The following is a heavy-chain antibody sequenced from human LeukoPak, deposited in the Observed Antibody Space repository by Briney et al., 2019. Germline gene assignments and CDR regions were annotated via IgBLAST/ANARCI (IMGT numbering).Heavy chain of an antibody. CDR3: AHSHYGSGSLNWFDP. D-gene: IGHD3-10*01. CDR2: IYWNGDK. CDR1: GFSLSTSGVS. J-gene: IGHJ5*02. Sequence: SGPTLVNPTQTLTLTCTFSGFSLSTSGVSVGWIRQPPGKALEWLALIYWNGDKRCSPSLKSRLTITKDTSKNQVVLTMTNMDPVDTATYYCAHSHYGSGSLNWFDPWGQGTLVTVSS. V-gene: IGHV2-5*01.